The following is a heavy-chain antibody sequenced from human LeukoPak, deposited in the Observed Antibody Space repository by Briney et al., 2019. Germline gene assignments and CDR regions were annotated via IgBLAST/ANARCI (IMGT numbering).Heavy chain of an antibody. D-gene: IGHD4-23*01. CDR2: IYYRGNT. J-gene: IGHJ2*01. V-gene: IGHV4-59*01. CDR3: ARDLDYGGSSIWYFDL. CDR1: GGSISSFY. Sequence: SETLSLTCTVSGGSISSFYWSWIRQPPGKGLEWIGYIYYRGNTQYNPSLKSRVTISVDTSKNHFSLRPASVTAADTAVYYCARDLDYGGSSIWYFDLWGRGTLVTVSS.